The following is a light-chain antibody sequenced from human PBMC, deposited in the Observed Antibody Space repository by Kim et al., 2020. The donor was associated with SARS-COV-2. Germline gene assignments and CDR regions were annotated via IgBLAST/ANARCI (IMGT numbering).Light chain of an antibody. Sequence: PGEKAPLPCRASQNIDTYLAWYQQGPGQAPRLLVYYASNRATGVPDRFSGIGSGTDFTLTISSLEPEDFSIYYCQQRNSWPPAVTFGGGTKVDIK. CDR1: QNIDTY. J-gene: IGKJ4*01. CDR2: YAS. CDR3: QQRNSWPPAVT. V-gene: IGKV3-11*01.